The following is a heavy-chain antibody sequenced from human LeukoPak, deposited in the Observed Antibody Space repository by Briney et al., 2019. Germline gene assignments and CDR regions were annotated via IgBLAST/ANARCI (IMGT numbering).Heavy chain of an antibody. V-gene: IGHV5-51*01. J-gene: IGHJ5*02. CDR2: IYPGDSDT. Sequence: KVSCKASGYTFTSYEINWVRQMPGKGLEWMGIIYPGDSDTRYSPSLQGQVTISADKSISTAYLQWSSLKASDTAMYYCARLTRYCSSTSCYSDWFDPWGQGTLVTVSS. D-gene: IGHD2-2*01. CDR3: ARLTRYCSSTSCYSDWFDP. CDR1: GYTFTSYE.